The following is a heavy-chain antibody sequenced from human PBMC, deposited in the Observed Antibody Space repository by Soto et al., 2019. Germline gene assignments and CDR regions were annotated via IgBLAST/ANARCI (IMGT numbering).Heavy chain of an antibody. D-gene: IGHD3-3*01. CDR2: IYSSRST. J-gene: IGHJ5*02. CDR3: ARGQRFSDWFDP. V-gene: IGHV4-4*07. Sequence: QVHLQESGPGLVKPSETLSLTCTVSGGAISTYYWTWIRQPAGKGLEWIGRIYSSRSTKYNPSLQSRVTMSLDTSNNQFSLRLTSVTAADTAVYYCARGQRFSDWFDPWGQGTLVTVSS. CDR1: GGAISTYY.